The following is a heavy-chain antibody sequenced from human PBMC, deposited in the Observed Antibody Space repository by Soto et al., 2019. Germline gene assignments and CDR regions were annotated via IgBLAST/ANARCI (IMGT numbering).Heavy chain of an antibody. D-gene: IGHD6-25*01. CDR2: IIPVFGTS. Sequence: QVQLVQSGAEVKKPGSSVKVSCKATGGTFSSSAISWVRQAPGQGLEWMGVIIPVFGTSHYAQKCQGRVTITSVKPTSTAYMERRRLRSEDTAGYICARGRPERGKDVWGQGNTVTGSS. V-gene: IGHV1-69*06. J-gene: IGHJ6*02. CDR3: ARGRPERGKDV. CDR1: GGTFSSSA.